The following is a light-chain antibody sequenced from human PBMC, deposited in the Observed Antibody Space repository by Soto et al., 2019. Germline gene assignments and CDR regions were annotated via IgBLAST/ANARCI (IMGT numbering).Light chain of an antibody. V-gene: IGLV3-21*04. CDR1: NIGSKS. CDR2: YDS. J-gene: IGLJ2*01. CDR3: QVWDGASDRPV. Sequence: SYELTQPPSVSEAPGETATITCGGTNIGSKSVHWYQQKPGQAPVLVISYDSARPSGIPERFSGSNSGSRATLTISGVEAGDEADFYCQVWDGASDRPVFGGGTKLTVL.